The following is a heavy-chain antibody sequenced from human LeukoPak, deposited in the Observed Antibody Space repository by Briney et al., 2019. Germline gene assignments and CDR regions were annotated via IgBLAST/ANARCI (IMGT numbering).Heavy chain of an antibody. J-gene: IGHJ6*02. CDR2: IYYSGST. Sequence: PSETLSLTCTVSGDSISSTSYYWGWIRQPPGKGLEWTGSIYYSGSTYYNPSLKSRLTISVDTSKNQFSLKLSSVTAADTAVYYCARNSYHYGMDVWGQGTTVTVSS. D-gene: IGHD2-21*01. V-gene: IGHV4-39*01. CDR1: GDSISSTSYY. CDR3: ARNSYHYGMDV.